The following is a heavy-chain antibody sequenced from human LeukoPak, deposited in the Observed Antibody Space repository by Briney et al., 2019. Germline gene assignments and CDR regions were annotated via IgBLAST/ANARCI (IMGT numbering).Heavy chain of an antibody. Sequence: PGASLRLSCAASGFTFSSYAMSWVRQAPGKGLEWVSAISGSGGSTYYADSAKGRFTISRDNSKNTLYLQMNSLRAEDTAVYYCAKPTAAGHYYYYYGMDVWGQGTTVTVSS. V-gene: IGHV3-23*01. CDR1: GFTFSSYA. CDR2: ISGSGGST. D-gene: IGHD6-13*01. CDR3: AKPTAAGHYYYYYGMDV. J-gene: IGHJ6*02.